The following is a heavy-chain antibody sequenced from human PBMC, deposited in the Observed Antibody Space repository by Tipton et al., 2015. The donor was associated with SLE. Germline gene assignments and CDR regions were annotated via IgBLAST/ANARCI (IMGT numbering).Heavy chain of an antibody. J-gene: IGHJ4*02. CDR3: AKSGSGSGYAPSRH. D-gene: IGHD5-12*01. CDR1: GFTLSSNA. Sequence: SLRLSCAASGFTLSSNAMSWVRQAPGKGLEWVSLLTGSGGGTYYADSVKGRFAISRDNSKNTLYLQMNSLRAEDTAVYYCAKSGSGSGYAPSRHWGQGTLVTVSS. CDR2: LTGSGGGT. V-gene: IGHV3-23*01.